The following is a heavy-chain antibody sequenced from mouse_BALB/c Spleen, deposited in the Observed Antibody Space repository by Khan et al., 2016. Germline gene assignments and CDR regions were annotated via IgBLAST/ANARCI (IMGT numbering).Heavy chain of an antibody. J-gene: IGHJ2*01. V-gene: IGHV1-9*01. CDR2: ILPGSGST. Sequence: QVRLQQSGAELMKPGASVKISCKATGYTFSSYWIEWVKQRPGHGLEWIGEILPGSGSTNYNEKFRGKATFTADTSSNTAYMQLSSLTSEDSAVHYCARTDRRGYCAYWGQGTTLTVSS. CDR3: ARTDRRGYCAY. CDR1: GYTFSSYW.